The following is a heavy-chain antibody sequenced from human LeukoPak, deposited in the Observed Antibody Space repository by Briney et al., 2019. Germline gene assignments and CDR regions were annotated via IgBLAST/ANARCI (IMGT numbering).Heavy chain of an antibody. D-gene: IGHD3-10*01. V-gene: IGHV1-69-2*01. J-gene: IGHJ4*02. Sequence: GATVKISCKASGYTFTDYYMHWVQQAPGKGLEWMGRVDPEDGETIYAEKFQGRVTITADTSTDTAYMELSSLRSEDTAVYYCARDPAYYGSGSYYNARREHDYWGQGTLVTVSS. CDR2: VDPEDGET. CDR3: ARDPAYYGSGSYYNARREHDY. CDR1: GYTFTDYY.